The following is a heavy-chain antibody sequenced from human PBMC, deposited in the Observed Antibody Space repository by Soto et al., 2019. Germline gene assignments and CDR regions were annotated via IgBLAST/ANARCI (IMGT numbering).Heavy chain of an antibody. CDR2: VSAYNGER. V-gene: IGHV1-18*01. CDR3: SRGTSIPATGDY. CDR1: GYTFTNYG. Sequence: QVQLVQSGAEVKKPGASVKVSCKASGYTFTNYGINWVRQAPGQGLEWLGWVSAYNGERRYAQRVQARVIMTTDTSTTTAYVEVRSLRSDDTAVYYCSRGTSIPATGDYWGQGTLVTVSS. D-gene: IGHD6-6*01. J-gene: IGHJ4*01.